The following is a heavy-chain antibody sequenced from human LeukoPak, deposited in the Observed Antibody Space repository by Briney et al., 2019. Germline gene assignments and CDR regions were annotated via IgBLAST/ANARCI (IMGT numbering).Heavy chain of an antibody. CDR2: IIPIFGTA. J-gene: IGHJ4*02. V-gene: IGHV1-69*13. CDR1: GCTFSSYA. Sequence: GASVKVSCKASGCTFSSYAISWVRQAPGQGLEWMGGIIPIFGTANYAQKFQGRVTITADESTGTAYMELNSLRSEDTAVYYCASSSGSYRVPGKFDYWGQGTLVTVSS. D-gene: IGHD1-26*01. CDR3: ASSSGSYRVPGKFDY.